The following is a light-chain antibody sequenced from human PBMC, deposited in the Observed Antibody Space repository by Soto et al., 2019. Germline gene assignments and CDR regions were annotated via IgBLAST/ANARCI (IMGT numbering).Light chain of an antibody. CDR3: QQHDERTPNLA. V-gene: IGKV3-15*01. CDR2: AAS. J-gene: IGKJ4*01. CDR1: QSVSTN. Sequence: EIVMTQSPATLSVSPGERATLSCRASQSVSTNLAWYQQKPGQAPRLLIYAASVRATGIPARFSGSGSGTEFTLTISSRQSEDFAVYYCQQHDERTPNLAFGGGTKVEIK.